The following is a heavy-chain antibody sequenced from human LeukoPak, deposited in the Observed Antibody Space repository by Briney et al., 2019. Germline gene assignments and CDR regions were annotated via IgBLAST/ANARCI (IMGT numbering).Heavy chain of an antibody. CDR2: ISGSGGST. Sequence: GGSLRLSCAASGFTFSSHSLMWVRQAPGKGLEWVSAISGSGGSTYYADSVKGRFTISRDNSKNTLYLQMNSLRAEDTAVYYCAKLRTRRYCSGGSCYSVDYWGQGTLVTVSS. CDR1: GFTFSSHS. CDR3: AKLRTRRYCSGGSCYSVDY. V-gene: IGHV3-23*01. J-gene: IGHJ4*02. D-gene: IGHD2-15*01.